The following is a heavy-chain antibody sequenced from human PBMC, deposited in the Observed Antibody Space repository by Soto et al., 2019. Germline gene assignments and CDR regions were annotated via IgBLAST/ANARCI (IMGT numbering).Heavy chain of an antibody. CDR2: ISGSGGST. J-gene: IGHJ4*02. CDR3: AKVAQFSDYYGHYFNY. Sequence: GGSLRLSCAASGFTFSSYAMSWVRQAPGKGLEWVSAISGSGGSTYYADSVKGRFTISRDNSKNTLYLQMNSLRAEDTAVYYCAKVAQFSDYYGHYFNYWGQGTLVTVSS. D-gene: IGHD4-17*01. V-gene: IGHV3-23*01. CDR1: GFTFSSYA.